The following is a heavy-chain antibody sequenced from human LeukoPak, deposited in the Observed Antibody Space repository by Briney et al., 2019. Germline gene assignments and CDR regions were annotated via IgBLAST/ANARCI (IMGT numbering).Heavy chain of an antibody. D-gene: IGHD5-24*01. V-gene: IGHV3-7*01. Sequence: PGGSLRLSCAASGFIFSGAWMTWVRQAPGKGGEWVANINGDGSATYYVASVKGRFTISRENAKNSLYLQMNSLRAEDTAVYFCTRDFGWQQLDYWGQGTLVIVSS. J-gene: IGHJ4*02. CDR2: INGDGSAT. CDR1: GFIFSGAW. CDR3: TRDFGWQQLDY.